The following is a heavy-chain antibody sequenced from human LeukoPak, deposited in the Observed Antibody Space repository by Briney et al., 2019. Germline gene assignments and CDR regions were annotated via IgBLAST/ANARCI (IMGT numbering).Heavy chain of an antibody. J-gene: IGHJ4*02. CDR1: GFSFSSYG. CDR3: AKEDYYYDSSGYSAFDY. V-gene: IGHV3-30*18. D-gene: IGHD3-22*01. Sequence: GGSLRLSCAASGFSFSSYGMHWVRQAPGKGLEWVAVISYDGSNKYYADSVKGRFTISRDNSKNTLYLQMNSLRAEDTAVYYCAKEDYYYDSSGYSAFDYWGQGTLVTVSS. CDR2: ISYDGSNK.